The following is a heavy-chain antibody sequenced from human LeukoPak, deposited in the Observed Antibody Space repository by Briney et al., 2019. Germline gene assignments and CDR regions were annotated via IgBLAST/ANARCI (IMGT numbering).Heavy chain of an antibody. CDR3: ARDSPKGRYYDFWSGLYYYYMDV. Sequence: SQTLSLTCTVSGGSISSGSYYWSWIRQPAGKGLEWIGRIYTSGSTNYNPSLKSRVTISVDTSKNQFSLKLSSVTAADTAVYYCARDSPKGRYYDFWSGLYYYYMDVWGKGTTVTVSS. CDR2: IYTSGST. D-gene: IGHD3-3*01. V-gene: IGHV4-61*02. J-gene: IGHJ6*03. CDR1: GGSISSGSYY.